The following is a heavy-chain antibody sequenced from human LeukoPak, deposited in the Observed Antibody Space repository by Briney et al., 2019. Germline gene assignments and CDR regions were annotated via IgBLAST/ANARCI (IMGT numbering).Heavy chain of an antibody. D-gene: IGHD6-13*01. CDR3: ARAVFDGSSLSN. V-gene: IGHV3-30*02. Sequence: GGSLRLSCAASGFTFSSYAMHWVRQAPGKGLEWVAFIRYDGSNKYYADSVKGRFTISRDNSKNTLYLQMNSLRAEDTAVYYCARAVFDGSSLSNWGQGTLVTVSS. CDR2: IRYDGSNK. J-gene: IGHJ4*02. CDR1: GFTFSSYA.